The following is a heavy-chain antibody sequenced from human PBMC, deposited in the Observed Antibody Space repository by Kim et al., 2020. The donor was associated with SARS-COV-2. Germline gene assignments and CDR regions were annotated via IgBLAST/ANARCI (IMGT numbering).Heavy chain of an antibody. Sequence: GGSLRLSCAASGFTLNIYWMHWVRQVPGKGLVWISRINTEGTTANYVDSVTGRFTISRDNAKNTVFLQMNSLRAEDTAVYFCATLGGPGEGGGVYWGQGALVTVSS. V-gene: IGHV3-74*01. CDR3: ATLGGPGEGGGVY. CDR1: GFTLNIYW. D-gene: IGHD1-26*01. CDR2: INTEGTTA. J-gene: IGHJ4*02.